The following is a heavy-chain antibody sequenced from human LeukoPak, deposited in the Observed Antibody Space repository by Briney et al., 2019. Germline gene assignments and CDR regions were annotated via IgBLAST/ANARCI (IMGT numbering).Heavy chain of an antibody. CDR2: IRYDGSNK. D-gene: IGHD5-12*01. CDR3: ARESLATIGVDY. Sequence: SGGSLRLSCAASGFTFSSYGMHWVRQAPGKGLEWAAFIRYDGSNKYYADSVKGRFTISRDNSKNTLYLQMNTLRAEDTAVYYCARESLATIGVDYWGQGTLVTVSS. J-gene: IGHJ4*02. CDR1: GFTFSSYG. V-gene: IGHV3-30*02.